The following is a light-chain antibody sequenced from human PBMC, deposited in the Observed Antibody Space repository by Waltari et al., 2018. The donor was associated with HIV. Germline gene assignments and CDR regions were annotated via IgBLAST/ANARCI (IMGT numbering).Light chain of an antibody. J-gene: IGLJ3*02. Sequence: QSALTQPASVSGSPGQSITISCTRTSNDLRTYNSVPWYQHHPGKAPKVLIYEVSNRPSGVSSRFSGSISANTASLTISGLQAEDEADYFCTSYISSSSPVFGGGTKVTVL. V-gene: IGLV2-14*01. CDR3: TSYISSSSPV. CDR2: EVS. CDR1: SNDLRTYNS.